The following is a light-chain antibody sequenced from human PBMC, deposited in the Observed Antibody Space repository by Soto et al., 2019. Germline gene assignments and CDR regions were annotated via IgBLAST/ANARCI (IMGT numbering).Light chain of an antibody. CDR3: QQRGTWPRVT. J-gene: IGKJ4*01. V-gene: IGKV3-11*01. CDR1: QSISRY. Sequence: EIVLTQSPATLSLSPGESATLSCRASQSISRYLGWYQQKPGQAPRLLIYDASIRATGIPARFRGGGSGTDFTLTISILAPEDFAIYYCQQRGTWPRVTFGGGTKVEIK. CDR2: DAS.